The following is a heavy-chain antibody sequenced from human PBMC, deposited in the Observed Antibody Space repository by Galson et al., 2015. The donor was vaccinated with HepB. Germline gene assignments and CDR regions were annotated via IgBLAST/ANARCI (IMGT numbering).Heavy chain of an antibody. D-gene: IGHD3-10*01. Sequence: PALVKPTQTLTLTCTLSGFSVSTNGVAVSWIRQPPGKALEWLALIYWNDDEHYTPSLKNRLTITKDPSKSQVVLKVTNMDPVDTATYYCAYSRLLWFGEAFNFWGQGTLVTVSS. J-gene: IGHJ4*02. CDR2: IYWNDDE. CDR3: AYSRLLWFGEAFNF. CDR1: GFSVSTNGVA. V-gene: IGHV2-5*01.